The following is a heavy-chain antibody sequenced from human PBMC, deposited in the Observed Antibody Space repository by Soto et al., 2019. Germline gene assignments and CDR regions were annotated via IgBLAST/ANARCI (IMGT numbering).Heavy chain of an antibody. J-gene: IGHJ6*02. D-gene: IGHD1-20*01. Sequence: QVQLQESGPGLVKPSGTLSLTCAVSGGSISSSNWWSWVRQPPGKGLEWIGEIYHSGSTNYNPSLKRRVTISVDKSKNQFSLKLSSVTAADTAVYYCAREKGYNWPEYYYYYGMDVWGQGTTVTVSS. CDR2: IYHSGST. CDR1: GGSISSSNW. V-gene: IGHV4-4*02. CDR3: AREKGYNWPEYYYYYGMDV.